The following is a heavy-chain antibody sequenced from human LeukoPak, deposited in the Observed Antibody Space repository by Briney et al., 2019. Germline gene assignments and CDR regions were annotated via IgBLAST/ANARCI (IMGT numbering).Heavy chain of an antibody. CDR2: IYYSGNT. Sequence: SETLSLTCNVSGDSIINAGNYRTWIRQHPGKGLEWIGYIYYSGNTYYNPSLKSRVIMSIDTSKNQFSLTLNSLTAADTAMYYCAREKGNDALDIWGQGTMVTVSS. V-gene: IGHV4-31*03. CDR3: AREKGNDALDI. J-gene: IGHJ3*02. CDR1: GDSIINAGNY.